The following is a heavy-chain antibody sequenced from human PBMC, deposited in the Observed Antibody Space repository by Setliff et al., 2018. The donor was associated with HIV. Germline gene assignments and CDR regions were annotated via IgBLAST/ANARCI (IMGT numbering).Heavy chain of an antibody. D-gene: IGHD2-15*01. J-gene: IGHJ6*02. Sequence: SLRLSCAPSGFTFGSYAMSWVRQAPGKGLEWVSVISGSGDSTFYADSLKGRFTISRDNSKNTLYLQMNSLRAEDTAVYYCAKTLPTLYPPHDYYFAMDVWGQGTTVTVSS. CDR3: AKTLPTLYPPHDYYFAMDV. V-gene: IGHV3-23*01. CDR2: ISGSGDST. CDR1: GFTFGSYA.